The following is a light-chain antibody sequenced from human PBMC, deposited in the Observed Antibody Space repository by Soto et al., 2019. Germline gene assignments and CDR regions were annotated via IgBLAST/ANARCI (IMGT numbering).Light chain of an antibody. J-gene: IGKJ5*01. Sequence: DIQMTQSPATLSASLTERVAIICRASQSIDRWLTWYQQKPGKAPNLLIYEASSLESGVPSRFSGSGSGTEFTLTISGLQPDDFATYYCQQFNSYPITFGQGTRLEIK. CDR2: EAS. V-gene: IGKV1-5*02. CDR1: QSIDRW. CDR3: QQFNSYPIT.